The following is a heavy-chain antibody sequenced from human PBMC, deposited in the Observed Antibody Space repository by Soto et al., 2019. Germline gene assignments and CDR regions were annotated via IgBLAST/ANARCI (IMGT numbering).Heavy chain of an antibody. V-gene: IGHV5-51*01. J-gene: IGHJ4*02. D-gene: IGHD5-18*01. CDR3: ARQDYNYAYFDF. Sequence: HGESLKISCKGSGYSFTNYWIGWVRQMPGKGLEWMGIIYPGDSDTRYSPSFQGQVIISVDQSISTAYLQWSSLQASDTAMYYCARQDYNYAYFDFWRQGTLVTVSS. CDR1: GYSFTNYW. CDR2: IYPGDSDT.